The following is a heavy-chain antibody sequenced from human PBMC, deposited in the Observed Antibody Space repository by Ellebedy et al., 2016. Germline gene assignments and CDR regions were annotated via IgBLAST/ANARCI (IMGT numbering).Heavy chain of an antibody. V-gene: IGHV3-30*03. J-gene: IGHJ2*01. D-gene: IGHD3-9*01. CDR3: ARDRLALTGRPYWYFDL. Sequence: GGSLRLSCAASGFTFSSYGMHWVRQAPGKGLEWVAVISYDGSNKYYADSVKGRFTISRDNSKNTLYLQMNSLRAEDTAVYYCARDRLALTGRPYWYFDLWGRGTLVTVSS. CDR1: GFTFSSYG. CDR2: ISYDGSNK.